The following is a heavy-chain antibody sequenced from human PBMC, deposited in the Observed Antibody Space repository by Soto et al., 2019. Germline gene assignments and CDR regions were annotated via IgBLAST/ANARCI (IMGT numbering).Heavy chain of an antibody. CDR2: INPNSGGT. Sequence: RASVKVSCKASGYTFTGYYMHWVRQAPGQGLEWMGWINPNSGGTNYAQKFQGWVTMTRDTSISTAYMELSRLRSDDTTVYYCARGGYSSGWSIFDYWGQGTLVTVSS. CDR3: ARGGYSSGWSIFDY. V-gene: IGHV1-2*04. J-gene: IGHJ4*02. D-gene: IGHD6-19*01. CDR1: GYTFTGYY.